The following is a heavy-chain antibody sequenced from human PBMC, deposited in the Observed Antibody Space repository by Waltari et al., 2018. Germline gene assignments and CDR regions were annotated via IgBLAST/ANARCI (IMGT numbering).Heavy chain of an antibody. V-gene: IGHV3-74*03. D-gene: IGHD3-10*01. J-gene: IGHJ6*02. CDR2: MSNDETRI. CDR1: GFRFSNYW. CDR3: VRLAQRTYRSPVPGRHYYYGMDV. Sequence: EEHLLESGGGLVQPGDSLRLSCVASGFRFSNYWMNWVRQAPGKGLVWVARMSNDETRITYADSVKGRFTISRDNAKNTLYLQMKRLRAEDTAVYYCVRLAQRTYRSPVPGRHYYYGMDVWGQGTTVTVSS.